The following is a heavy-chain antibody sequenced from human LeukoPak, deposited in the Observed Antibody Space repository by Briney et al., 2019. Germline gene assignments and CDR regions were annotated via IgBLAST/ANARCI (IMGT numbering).Heavy chain of an antibody. V-gene: IGHV3-21*01. D-gene: IGHD3-3*01. CDR2: ISSSSNYI. J-gene: IGHJ4*02. Sequence: GGSLRLSCAASGFTFSTYNMNWVRQAPGKGLEWVSSISSSSNYIYYADSVKGRFTISRDNAKNSLYLQMNSLRAEDTDVYYCARAGLRFLEWLSRGDYYFDYWGQGTLVTVSS. CDR1: GFTFSTYN. CDR3: ARAGLRFLEWLSRGDYYFDY.